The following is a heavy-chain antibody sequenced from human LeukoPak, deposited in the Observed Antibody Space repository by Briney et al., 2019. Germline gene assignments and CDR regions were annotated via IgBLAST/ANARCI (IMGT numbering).Heavy chain of an antibody. Sequence: PGGSLRLSCAASGFNFDDYAMHWVRQAPGKGLEWVSGISWHSGSIGYADSVKGRFTISRDNAKNSLYLQMNSLRPEDTALYYCAKDSSGFSSSRYPFDHWGQGTLVTVSS. CDR3: AKDSSGFSSSRYPFDH. CDR1: GFNFDDYA. D-gene: IGHD6-13*01. CDR2: ISWHSGSI. J-gene: IGHJ4*02. V-gene: IGHV3-9*01.